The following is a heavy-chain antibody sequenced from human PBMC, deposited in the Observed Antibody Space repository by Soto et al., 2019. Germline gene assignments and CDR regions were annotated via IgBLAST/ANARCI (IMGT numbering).Heavy chain of an antibody. CDR3: ARADYDFWSGYHTSNWFDP. Sequence: SETLSLTCTVSGGSISSGDYYWSWIRQPPGKGLEWIGYIYYSGSTYYNPSLKSRVTISVDTSKNQFSLKLSSVTAADTAVYYCARADYDFWSGYHTSNWFDPWGQGTLVTVSS. D-gene: IGHD3-3*01. CDR1: GGSISSGDYY. CDR2: IYYSGST. J-gene: IGHJ5*02. V-gene: IGHV4-30-4*01.